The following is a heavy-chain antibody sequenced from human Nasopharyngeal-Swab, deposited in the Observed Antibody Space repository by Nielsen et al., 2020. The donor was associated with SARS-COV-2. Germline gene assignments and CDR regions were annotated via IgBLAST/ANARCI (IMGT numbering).Heavy chain of an antibody. CDR2: INTNTGNP. CDR3: ARDLLGLGYY. Sequence: ASVKVSCKPSGYTFTNYAMNWVRQAPGQGLEWMGWINTNTGNPMYAQGFTGRFVFSLDTSVSTAYLQISSLKAEDTAVYYCARDLLGLGYYWGQGTLVTVSS. J-gene: IGHJ4*02. CDR1: GYTFTNYA. D-gene: IGHD3-16*01. V-gene: IGHV7-4-1*02.